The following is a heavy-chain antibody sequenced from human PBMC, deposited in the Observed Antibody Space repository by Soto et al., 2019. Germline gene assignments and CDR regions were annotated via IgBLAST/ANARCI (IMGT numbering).Heavy chain of an antibody. D-gene: IGHD3-3*01. Sequence: SETLSLTCTVSGGSISSGGYYWSWIRQHPGKGLEWIGYIYYSGSTYYNPSLKSRVTISVDTSKNQFSLKLSSVTAADTAVYYCARGSGGRYDFWSGQKRAFDIWGQGTMVTVSS. J-gene: IGHJ3*02. V-gene: IGHV4-31*03. CDR2: IYYSGST. CDR3: ARGSGGRYDFWSGQKRAFDI. CDR1: GGSISSGGYY.